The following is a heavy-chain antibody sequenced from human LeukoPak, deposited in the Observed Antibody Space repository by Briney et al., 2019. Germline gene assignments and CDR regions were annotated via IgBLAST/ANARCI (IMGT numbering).Heavy chain of an antibody. D-gene: IGHD2-15*01. CDR1: GFTFSSYW. CDR3: ATSVVVAAISFDY. Sequence: GGSLRLSCAASGFTFSSYWMSWVRQAPGKGLEWVANIKQDGSEKYCVDSVKGRFTISRDNAKNSLYLQMNSLRAEDTAVCYCATSVVVAAISFDYWGQGTLVTVSS. V-gene: IGHV3-7*01. J-gene: IGHJ4*02. CDR2: IKQDGSEK.